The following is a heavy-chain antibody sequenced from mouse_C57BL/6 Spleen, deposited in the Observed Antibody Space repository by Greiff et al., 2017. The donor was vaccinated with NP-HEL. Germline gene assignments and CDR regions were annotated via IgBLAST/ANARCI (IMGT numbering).Heavy chain of an antibody. CDR3: ERMGYYVRYAMDY. J-gene: IGHJ4*01. D-gene: IGHD2-3*01. CDR1: GFTFSDYG. CDR2: ISSGSSTI. V-gene: IGHV5-17*01. Sequence: EVKVVESGGGLVKPGGSLKLSCAASGFTFSDYGMHWVRQAPEKGLEWVAYISSGSSTIYYSDTVKGRFNISRENAKNTLFLKMTSLGTEDKDMYYCERMGYYVRYAMDYWGKGTSVTVSS.